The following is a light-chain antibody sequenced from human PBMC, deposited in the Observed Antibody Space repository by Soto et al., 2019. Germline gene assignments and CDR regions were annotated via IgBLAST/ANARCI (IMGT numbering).Light chain of an antibody. CDR1: SGDVGTYNY. Sequence: QSALTQPPSASGSPGQSVTISCTGTSGDVGTYNYVSWYQQHPGKAPKLIIYEVTKRPSGVPDRFSGSKSGNTASLTVSGLQAEDEADYYCSSFGATNNVFGTGTKLTAL. CDR3: SSFGATNNV. J-gene: IGLJ1*01. V-gene: IGLV2-8*01. CDR2: EVT.